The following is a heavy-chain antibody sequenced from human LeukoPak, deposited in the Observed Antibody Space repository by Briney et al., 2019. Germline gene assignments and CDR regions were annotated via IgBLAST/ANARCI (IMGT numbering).Heavy chain of an antibody. CDR1: GFTFSSYA. Sequence: PGGSLRLSCAASGFTFSSYAMSWVRQAPGKGLEWVSAISGSGGSTYYADSVKGRFTISRDNAKNSLYLQMNSLRAEDTALYYCAKAASYYYDSSAVSPLDYWGQGTLVTVSS. J-gene: IGHJ4*02. D-gene: IGHD3-22*01. CDR3: AKAASYYYDSSAVSPLDY. V-gene: IGHV3-23*01. CDR2: ISGSGGST.